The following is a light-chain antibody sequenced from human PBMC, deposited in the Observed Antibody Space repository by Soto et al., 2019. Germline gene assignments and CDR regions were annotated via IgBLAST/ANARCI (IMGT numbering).Light chain of an antibody. J-gene: IGLJ1*01. CDR3: SSYRSSSPPYV. CDR1: GSDVGDFNY. CDR2: YVV. Sequence: QSVLTQPASVSGSPGQSITISCTGTGSDVGDFNYVSWYQQHPGKAPKLMIYYVVNRPSGVSNRFSGSKSGNTASLTISGLQAEDEADYYCSSYRSSSPPYVFGTGTKLTVL. V-gene: IGLV2-14*03.